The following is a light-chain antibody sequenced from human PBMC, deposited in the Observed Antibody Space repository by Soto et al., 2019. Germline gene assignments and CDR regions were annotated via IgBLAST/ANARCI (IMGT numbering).Light chain of an antibody. CDR3: QQSYSTPT. CDR2: AAS. V-gene: IGKV1-39*01. CDR1: QSISSY. Sequence: DIQMTQSPSSLSASVGDRVTITCRASQSISSYLTWYQQKPGKAPKLLIYAASSLQSGVPSRFSGSGSATDFTLTISSLQPEDFATYYCQQSYSTPTFGQGTNVDIK. J-gene: IGKJ1*01.